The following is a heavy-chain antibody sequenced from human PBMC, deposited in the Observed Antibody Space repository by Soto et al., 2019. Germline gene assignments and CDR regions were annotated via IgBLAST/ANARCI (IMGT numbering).Heavy chain of an antibody. CDR2: ISSSSSYI. Sequence: GGTLRLSCAASGFTFSSYIMNWVRQSPGKGLEWVSSISSSSSYIYYADSVKGRFTISRDNAKNSLYLQMNSLRAEDTAVYYCARVVGYCTIGVCYSLGYYYYGMDVWGQGTTVTVSS. J-gene: IGHJ6*02. CDR1: GFTFSSYI. CDR3: ARVVGYCTIGVCYSLGYYYYGMDV. V-gene: IGHV3-21*01. D-gene: IGHD2-8*01.